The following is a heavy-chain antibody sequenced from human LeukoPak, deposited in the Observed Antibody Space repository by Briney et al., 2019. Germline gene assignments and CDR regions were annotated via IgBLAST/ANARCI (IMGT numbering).Heavy chain of an antibody. J-gene: IGHJ4*02. Sequence: LSGGSLRLSCAASGFTFSSYSMNWVRQAPGKGLEWVSYISSSSSTIYYADSVKGRFTISRDNAKNSLYLQMNSLRDGDTAVYYCAIDAVTMVQGVIIKFDYWGQGTLVTVSS. CDR3: AIDAVTMVQGVIIKFDY. CDR1: GFTFSSYS. D-gene: IGHD3-10*01. V-gene: IGHV3-48*02. CDR2: ISSSSSTI.